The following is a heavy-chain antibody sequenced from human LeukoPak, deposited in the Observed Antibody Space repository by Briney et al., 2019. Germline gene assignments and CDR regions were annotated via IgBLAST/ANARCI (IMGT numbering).Heavy chain of an antibody. Sequence: SGTLSLTCAVSGGSISSSNWWSWVRQPPGKGLEWIGEIYHSGSTNYNPSLKSRVTISVDKSKNQFSLKLSSVTAADTAVYYCARNGDCSSTSCYTDYYYYYYMDVWGKGTTVTVSS. V-gene: IGHV4-4*02. D-gene: IGHD2-2*02. J-gene: IGHJ6*03. CDR2: IYHSGST. CDR3: ARNGDCSSTSCYTDYYYYYYMDV. CDR1: GGSISSSNW.